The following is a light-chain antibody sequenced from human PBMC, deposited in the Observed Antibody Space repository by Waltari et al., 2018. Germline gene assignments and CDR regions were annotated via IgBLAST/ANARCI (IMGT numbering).Light chain of an antibody. CDR1: SSDVGTYNF. V-gene: IGLV2-23*02. Sequence: QSALTQPASVSGSPGQSITIPCTGTSSDVGTYNFVSWYQQHPGKAPKLMIYEVIKRPSGVSNRFSGSKSGNTASLTISGLQDEDEADYYCCSYAGTDTVIIFGGGTKVTVL. CDR3: CSYAGTDTVII. CDR2: EVI. J-gene: IGLJ2*01.